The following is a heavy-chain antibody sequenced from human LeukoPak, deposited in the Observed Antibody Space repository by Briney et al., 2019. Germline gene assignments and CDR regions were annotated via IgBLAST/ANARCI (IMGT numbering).Heavy chain of an antibody. D-gene: IGHD6-25*01. V-gene: IGHV4-28*01. CDR1: GSSLSNGNY. Sequence: PSETLSLTCTVSGSSLSNGNYWGWIRQSPGKGLEWIGSIHHSGNRFESGSPHYNPSLKSRVTVSADTSKNQFSLRLTSVTAADTAVYFCARNASSGFFNDWGQGTLVIVS. J-gene: IGHJ1*01. CDR3: ARNASSGFFND. CDR2: IHHSGNRFESGSP.